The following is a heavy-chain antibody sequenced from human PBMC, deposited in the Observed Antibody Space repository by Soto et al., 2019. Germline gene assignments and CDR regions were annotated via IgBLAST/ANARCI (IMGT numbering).Heavy chain of an antibody. CDR3: AGAPNWVTDF. D-gene: IGHD7-27*01. V-gene: IGHV3-48*03. Sequence: PGGSLRLSCAASGFPFINYEMTWVRQAPGKGLEWLSYVSSSGYTKYYADSVKGRFTISRDNAKNSLYLQMNSLRAEDTALYYCAGAPNWVTDFWGQGTLVTVSS. CDR1: GFPFINYE. J-gene: IGHJ4*02. CDR2: VSSSGYTK.